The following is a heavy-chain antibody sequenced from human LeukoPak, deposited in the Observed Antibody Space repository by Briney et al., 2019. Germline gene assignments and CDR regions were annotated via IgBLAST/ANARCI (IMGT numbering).Heavy chain of an antibody. V-gene: IGHV3-74*01. D-gene: IGHD2-8*01. Sequence: TGGSLRLSCAASGFTFSNYWMHWVRQAPGKGLEYFSRINSDGSSTNYADSVKGRFTISRDNAKNTLYLHMNSLRAEDTAVYYSARAVLMVYAPLDVWGKGTTVTVSS. CDR2: INSDGSST. CDR3: ARAVLMVYAPLDV. J-gene: IGHJ6*04. CDR1: GFTFSNYW.